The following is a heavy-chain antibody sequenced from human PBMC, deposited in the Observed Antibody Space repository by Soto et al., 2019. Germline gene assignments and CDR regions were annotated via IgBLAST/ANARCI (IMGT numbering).Heavy chain of an antibody. V-gene: IGHV1-8*01. J-gene: IGHJ5*02. CDR3: ARERTRGFDP. Sequence: QVHLVQSGAEVRKPGASVKVSCKASGYTFTSYDINWVRQATGQGLEWMGCMNPNTGNTAYAQKFQGRCTMTRNTSISTAHMELSSLRSEDTAVYYCARERTRGFDPWGQGTLVTVSS. CDR2: MNPNTGNT. CDR1: GYTFTSYD.